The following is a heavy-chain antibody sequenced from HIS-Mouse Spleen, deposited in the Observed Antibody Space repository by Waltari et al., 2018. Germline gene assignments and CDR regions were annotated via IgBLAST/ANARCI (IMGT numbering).Heavy chain of an antibody. Sequence: QITLKESGPTLVKPTQTLTLTCTFSGFSLSTSGVGVGWIRQPPGKALEWPALIYWNDDKRYSPSLKSRLTITKDTSKNQVVLTMTNMDPVDTATYYCAHSPDQLGDALFDYWGQGTLVTVSS. CDR3: AHSPDQLGDALFDY. J-gene: IGHJ4*02. CDR2: IYWNDDK. D-gene: IGHD7-27*01. V-gene: IGHV2-5*01. CDR1: GFSLSTSGVG.